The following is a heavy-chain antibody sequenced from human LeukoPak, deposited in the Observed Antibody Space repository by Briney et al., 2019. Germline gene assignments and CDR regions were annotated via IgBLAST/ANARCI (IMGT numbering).Heavy chain of an antibody. V-gene: IGHV3-23*01. CDR3: AKDLNYYDSSGYSVLVDY. CDR1: AFTFSSYA. Sequence: PGGSLRLSCAASAFTFSSYAMSWVRQAPGKGLEWVSAISGSGGSTYYADSVKGRFTISRDNSKNTLYLQMNSLRAEDTAVYYCAKDLNYYDSSGYSVLVDYWGQGTLVTVSS. D-gene: IGHD3-22*01. CDR2: ISGSGGST. J-gene: IGHJ4*02.